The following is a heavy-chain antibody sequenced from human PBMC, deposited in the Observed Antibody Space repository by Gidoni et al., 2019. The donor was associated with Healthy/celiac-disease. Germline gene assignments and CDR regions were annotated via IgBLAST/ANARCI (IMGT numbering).Heavy chain of an antibody. CDR1: GYTFTRYY. CDR3: ARDRSSGGLTGIYFDY. Sequence: QVQLVQSGAEVKKPGASVKVSGKASGYTFTRYYMHWVRQAPGQGLEWMGIINPSGGSTSYAQKFQGRVTMTRDTSTSTVYMELSSLRSEDTAVYYCARDRSSGGLTGIYFDYWGQGTLVTVSS. V-gene: IGHV1-46*01. J-gene: IGHJ4*02. D-gene: IGHD6-19*01. CDR2: INPSGGST.